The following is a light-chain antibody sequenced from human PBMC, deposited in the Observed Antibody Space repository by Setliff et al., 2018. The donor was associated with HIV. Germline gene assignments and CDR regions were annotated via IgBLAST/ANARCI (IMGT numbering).Light chain of an antibody. CDR2: WAS. V-gene: IGKV4-1*01. Sequence: DIVMTQSPDSLAVSLGERATINCKSGQSVLYSSNNNNYLAWYQQKPGQPPKLLIYWASTRESGVPDRFSGSGSGTYFTLTISSLQADDVAVYFCQQYYTTPLTFGGGTKVDIK. J-gene: IGKJ4*01. CDR3: QQYYTTPLT. CDR1: QSVLYSSNNNNY.